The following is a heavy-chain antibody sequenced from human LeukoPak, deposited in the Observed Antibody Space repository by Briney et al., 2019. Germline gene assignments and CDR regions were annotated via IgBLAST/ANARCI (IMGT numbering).Heavy chain of an antibody. J-gene: IGHJ5*02. V-gene: IGHV3-7*01. CDR3: AREETFPWFDP. CDR1: GFTCSSYW. D-gene: IGHD5-24*01. CDR2: IKQDGSEK. Sequence: GGSLRRSCAASGFTCSSYWMSWVRQAPGKGLEWVANIKQDGSEKYYVDSVKGRFTISRDNAKNSLYLQMNSLRAEDTAVYYCAREETFPWFDPWGQGTLVTVSS.